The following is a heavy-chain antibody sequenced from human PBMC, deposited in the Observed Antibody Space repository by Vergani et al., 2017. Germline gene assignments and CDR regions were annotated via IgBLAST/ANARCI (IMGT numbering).Heavy chain of an antibody. CDR1: GFSFSSYS. J-gene: IGHJ4*02. D-gene: IGHD2-8*01. V-gene: IGHV3-21*02. CDR2: ISGSSSYV. CDR3: ARGLWDCTHIRCSPPSY. Sequence: EVQLVESGGGLVKPGGSLRLSCAASGFSFSSYSMNWVRQAPGKGLEWVASISGSSSYVFYRYSVEGLFTITRDNAKKSVYLQMNSLRAEDTAMYFCARGLWDCTHIRCSPPSYWGQGTQVTVSS.